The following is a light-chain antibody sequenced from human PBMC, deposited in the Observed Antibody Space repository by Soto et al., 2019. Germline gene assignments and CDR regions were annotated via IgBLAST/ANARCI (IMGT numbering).Light chain of an antibody. CDR2: GAS. J-gene: IGKJ4*01. Sequence: EIVLTQAPGTLSLSPGEGATLSCRASQSVGNNYLAWYQQKPGQAPRLLIYGASSRATGIPDRFSGSGSGTDFTLTISRLEPEDFAVYYCQQCAYAPLTFGGGTKVEI. CDR1: QSVGNNY. V-gene: IGKV3-20*01. CDR3: QQCAYAPLT.